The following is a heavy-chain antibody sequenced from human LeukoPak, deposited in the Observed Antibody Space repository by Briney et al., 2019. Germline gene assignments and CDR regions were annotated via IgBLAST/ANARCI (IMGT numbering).Heavy chain of an antibody. CDR1: GFTFSSYW. J-gene: IGHJ4*02. D-gene: IGHD6-13*01. Sequence: GGSLRLSCAASGFTFSSYWMHWVRQVPGKGLVWVSRINTDGSSTSYADSVKGRFTISRDNAKNTLYLQMNSLRAEDTAMYYCARDMYSRSVDDYWGQGTLVTVSS. V-gene: IGHV3-74*01. CDR3: ARDMYSRSVDDY. CDR2: INTDGSST.